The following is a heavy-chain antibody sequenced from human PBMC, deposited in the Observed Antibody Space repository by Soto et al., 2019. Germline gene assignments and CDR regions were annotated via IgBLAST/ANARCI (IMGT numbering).Heavy chain of an antibody. CDR1: GYTFTSYV. CDR3: ATWTWLVPFDY. J-gene: IGHJ4*02. Sequence: QVQLVQSGAEVKKPGASVKVSCKASGYTFTSYVINWVRQAPGQRLEWMGWINAGNGYTKYSQKFQGRVTITRDTSASTAYMELNSLRSEDTAVYYCATWTWLVPFDYWCQGTLVTVSS. V-gene: IGHV1-3*01. D-gene: IGHD6-19*01. CDR2: INAGNGYT.